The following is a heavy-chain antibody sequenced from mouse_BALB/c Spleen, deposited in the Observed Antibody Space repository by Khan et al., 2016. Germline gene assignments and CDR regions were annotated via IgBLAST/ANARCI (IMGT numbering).Heavy chain of an antibody. J-gene: IGHJ3*01. CDR3: GRDDQGSVAWVAS. V-gene: IGHV2-9*02. CDR1: GFSLTNSG. Sequence: QVQLKQPGPGLVPPSQSLSITCTVSGFSLTNSGIHWVRQPPGKGLDWLGVIWAGGSTDYNSALMSRLSITRDTTQNQVFLKMNSLQTDDTAMYFCGRDDQGSVAWVASSGQGALVTVAA. CDR2: IWAGGST.